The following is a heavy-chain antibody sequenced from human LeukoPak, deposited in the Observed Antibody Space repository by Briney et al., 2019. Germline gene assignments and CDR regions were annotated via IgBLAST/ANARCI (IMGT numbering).Heavy chain of an antibody. J-gene: IGHJ3*02. CDR2: ISSSSSYI. CDR3: ARDSGYNAFDI. D-gene: IGHD5-12*01. Sequence: GGSLRLSCAASGFTFSSYSMNWVRQAPGKGLEWVSSISSSSSYIYYADSVKGRFTISRDNAKNSLFLQMNSLRAEDTAVFYCARDSGYNAFDIWGQGTMVTVSS. V-gene: IGHV3-21*01. CDR1: GFTFSSYS.